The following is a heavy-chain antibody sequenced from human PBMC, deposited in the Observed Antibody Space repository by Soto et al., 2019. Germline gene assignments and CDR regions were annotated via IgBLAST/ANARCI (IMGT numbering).Heavy chain of an antibody. V-gene: IGHV3-23*01. Sequence: HPGGSLRLSCAASGFTFSSYAMSWVRQAPGKGLEWVSTFGGSDSSTYYADSVKGRFTISRDNSKNTLYLQMNSLRAEDTAVYYCANPSSGYSYGPPHYWGQGTLVTVSS. CDR1: GFTFSSYA. J-gene: IGHJ4*02. D-gene: IGHD5-18*01. CDR2: FGGSDSST. CDR3: ANPSSGYSYGPPHY.